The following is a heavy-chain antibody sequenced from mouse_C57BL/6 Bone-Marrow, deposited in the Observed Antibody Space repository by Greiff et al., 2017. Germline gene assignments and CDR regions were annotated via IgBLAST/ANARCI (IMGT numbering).Heavy chain of an antibody. CDR3: AREWFYYGNYDAMDY. V-gene: IGHV1-50*01. CDR2: IDPSDSYT. CDR1: GYTFTSYW. D-gene: IGHD2-1*01. Sequence: QVQLQQPGAELVKPGASVKLSCKASGYTFTSYWMQWVKQRPGQGLEWIGEIDPSDSYTNYNQKFKGKATLTVDTSSSTAYMQLSSLTSADSAVYYCAREWFYYGNYDAMDYWGQGTSVTVSS. J-gene: IGHJ4*01.